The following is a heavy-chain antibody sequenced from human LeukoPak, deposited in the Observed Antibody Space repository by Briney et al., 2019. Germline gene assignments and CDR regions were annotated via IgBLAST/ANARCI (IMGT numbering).Heavy chain of an antibody. J-gene: IGHJ1*01. V-gene: IGHV4-59*01. CDR1: GGSISPYY. CDR2: IYYSGST. D-gene: IGHD3-16*01. Sequence: SETLSLTCTVSGGSISPYYWSWVRQPPGKGLEWIADIYYSGSTNYNPSLKSRVTISIDTSKNQFSLKLSSVTAADTAVYYCARGGSAKYFQHWGQGTLVTVSS. CDR3: ARGGSAKYFQH.